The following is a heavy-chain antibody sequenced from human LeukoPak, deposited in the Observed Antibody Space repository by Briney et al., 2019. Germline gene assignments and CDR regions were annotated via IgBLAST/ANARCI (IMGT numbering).Heavy chain of an antibody. D-gene: IGHD3-22*01. CDR1: GGSISSSSYY. J-gene: IGHJ4*02. V-gene: IGHV4-39*07. CDR3: ARGRSTYYYDSSGYLL. Sequence: SETLSLTCTVSGGSISSSSYYWGWIRQPPGKGLEWIGSIYYSGSTYYNLSLKSRVTISVDKSKNQFSLKLSSVTAADTAVYYCARGRSTYYYDSSGYLLWGQGTLVTVSS. CDR2: IYYSGST.